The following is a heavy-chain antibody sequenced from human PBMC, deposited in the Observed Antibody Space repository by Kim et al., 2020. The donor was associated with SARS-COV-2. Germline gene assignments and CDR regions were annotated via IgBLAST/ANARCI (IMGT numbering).Heavy chain of an antibody. CDR2: IKSKSDGGTI. D-gene: IGHD2-21*02. V-gene: IGHV3-15*01. CDR3: TTGVIVVVTGNYFDY. J-gene: IGHJ4*02. CDR1: GFTFTNAW. Sequence: GGSLRLSCAASGFTFTNAWMTWVRQAPGKGLEWVGRIKSKSDGGTIDYAAPVKGRFTISRDDSKNTLFLQMNSLKTEDTAVYYCTTGVIVVVTGNYFDYWGQGTLVTVSS.